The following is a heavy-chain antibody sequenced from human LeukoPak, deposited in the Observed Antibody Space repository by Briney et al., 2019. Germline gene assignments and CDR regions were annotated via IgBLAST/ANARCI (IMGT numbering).Heavy chain of an antibody. CDR1: GFTFSSYS. CDR3: ARVGFREPAFDY. V-gene: IGHV3-21*04. D-gene: IGHD3-10*01. J-gene: IGHJ4*02. CDR2: ISSSSSYI. Sequence: GGSLRLSCAASGFTFSSYSMNLVRQAPGKGLEWVSSISSSSSYIYYADSVKGRFTISRDNAKNSLYLQMNSLRAEDTAVYYCARVGFREPAFDYWGQGTLVTVSS.